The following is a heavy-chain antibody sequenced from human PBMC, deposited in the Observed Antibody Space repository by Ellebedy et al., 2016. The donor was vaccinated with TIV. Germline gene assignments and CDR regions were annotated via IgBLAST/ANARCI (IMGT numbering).Heavy chain of an antibody. J-gene: IGHJ4*02. V-gene: IGHV1-2*02. CDR2: INPNSGGT. D-gene: IGHD3-10*01. CDR3: ARDQDDMVRGAPPEDY. CDR1: RYTFTGYY. Sequence: ASVKVSXKASRYTFTGYYMHWVRQAPGQGLEWMGWINPNSGGTNYAQKFQGRVTMTRDTSISTAYMELSRLRSDDTAVYYCARDQDDMVRGAPPEDYWGQGTLVTVSS.